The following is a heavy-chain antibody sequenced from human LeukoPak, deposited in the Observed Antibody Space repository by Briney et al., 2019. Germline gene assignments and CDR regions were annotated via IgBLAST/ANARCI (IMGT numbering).Heavy chain of an antibody. Sequence: PGGSLRPSCAASGFTFSSYAMHWVRQAPGKGLEWVAVISYDGSNKYYADSVKGRFTISRDNAKNTLYLQVNSLRAEDTAVYYCARGGFTGTSCPYFDSWGQGTLVTVSS. CDR1: GFTFSSYA. V-gene: IGHV3-30-3*01. CDR3: ARGGFTGTSCPYFDS. CDR2: ISYDGSNK. J-gene: IGHJ4*02. D-gene: IGHD2-2*01.